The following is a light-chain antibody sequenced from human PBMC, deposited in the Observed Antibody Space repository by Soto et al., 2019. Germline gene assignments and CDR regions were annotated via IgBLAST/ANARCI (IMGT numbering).Light chain of an antibody. Sequence: QSALTQPASVSGSPGQSITLCTGTSSDVGAYNSVSWYQQHPGKAPKLIIYDVSTRPSGVSNRFSGSKSGNTASLTISGLQAEDEADYYCSSSTTSTTRVFGTGTKVTVL. J-gene: IGLJ1*01. V-gene: IGLV2-14*03. CDR3: SSSTTSTTRV. CDR2: DVS. CDR1: SSDVGAYNS.